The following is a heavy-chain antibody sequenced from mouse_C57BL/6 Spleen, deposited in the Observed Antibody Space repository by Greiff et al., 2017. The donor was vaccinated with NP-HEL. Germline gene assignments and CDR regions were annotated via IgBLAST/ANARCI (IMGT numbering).Heavy chain of an antibody. D-gene: IGHD4-1*01. CDR3: AREPGNYFDY. V-gene: IGHV1-55*01. J-gene: IGHJ2*01. CDR1: GYTFTSYW. CDR2: IYPGSGST. Sequence: LVESGAELVKPGASVKMSCKASGYTFTSYWITWVKQRPGQGLEWIGDIYPGSGSTNYNEKFKSKATLTVDTSSSTAYMQLSSLTSEDSAVYYCAREPGNYFDYWGQGTTLTVSS.